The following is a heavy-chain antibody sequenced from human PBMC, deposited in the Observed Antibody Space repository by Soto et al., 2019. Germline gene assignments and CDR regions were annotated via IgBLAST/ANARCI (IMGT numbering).Heavy chain of an antibody. CDR1: GGSISSGGYY. J-gene: IGHJ4*02. CDR2: IYYSGST. D-gene: IGHD6-6*01. V-gene: IGHV4-31*03. CDR3: ARGSIAARRGFDY. Sequence: SETLSLTCTVSGGSISSGGYYWSWIRQHPGKGLEWIGHIYYSGSTYYNPSLKSRVTISVDTSKNQFSLKLSSVTAADTAVYYCARGSIAARRGFDYWGQGTLVTVSS.